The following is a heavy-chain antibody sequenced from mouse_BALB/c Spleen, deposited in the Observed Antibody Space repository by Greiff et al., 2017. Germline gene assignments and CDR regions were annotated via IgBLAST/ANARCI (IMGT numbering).Heavy chain of an antibody. CDR2: ISSGSSTI. V-gene: IGHV5-17*02. D-gene: IGHD2-14*01. CDR3: ARGDYRYPWFAY. Sequence: EVKLMESGGGLVQPGGSRKLSCAASGFTFSSFGMHWVRQAPEKGLEWVAYISSGSSTIYYADTVKGRFTISRDNPKNTLFLQMTSLRSEDTAMYYCARGDYRYPWFAYWGQGTLVTVSA. CDR1: GFTFSSFG. J-gene: IGHJ3*01.